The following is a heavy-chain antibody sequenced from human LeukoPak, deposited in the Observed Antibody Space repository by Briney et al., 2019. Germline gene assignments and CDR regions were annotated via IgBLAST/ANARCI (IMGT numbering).Heavy chain of an antibody. D-gene: IGHD1-26*01. CDR3: ARFMGASAFDY. V-gene: IGHV3-66*01. J-gene: IGHJ4*02. CDR1: GFTVSRDY. CDR2: IYSSGTT. Sequence: GGSLRLSCVVSGFTVSRDYMSWVRQAPGKGLEWVAVIYSSGTTYYADSVKGSFSISRDNSKNTAYLQMNSLRADDTAVYFCARFMGASAFDYWGQGTLVTVSS.